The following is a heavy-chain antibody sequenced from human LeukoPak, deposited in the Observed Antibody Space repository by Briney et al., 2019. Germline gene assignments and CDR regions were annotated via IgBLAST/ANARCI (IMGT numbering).Heavy chain of an antibody. CDR2: INPNSGGT. J-gene: IGHJ6*02. V-gene: IGHV1-2*02. CDR3: ARELLWFGDYYYYGMDV. CDR1: GGTFSSYA. D-gene: IGHD3-10*01. Sequence: ASVKVSCKASGGTFSSYAISWVRQAPGQGLEWIGWINPNSGGTNYAQKFQGRVTMTRDTSISTGYMERSRLRSDDTGVYYCARELLWFGDYYYYGMDVWGQGTTVTVSS.